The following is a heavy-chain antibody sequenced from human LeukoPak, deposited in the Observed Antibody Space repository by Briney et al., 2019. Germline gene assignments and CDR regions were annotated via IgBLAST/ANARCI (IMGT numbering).Heavy chain of an antibody. Sequence: GASVKVSCKASGYTFTSYGISWVRQAPGQGLEWMGWISAYNGNTNYAQKLQGRVTMTTDTSKSTAYMELRSLRSDDTAVYYCARRSMVRGLGYYGMDVWGKGTTVTVSS. V-gene: IGHV1-18*04. CDR3: ARRSMVRGLGYYGMDV. CDR2: ISAYNGNT. D-gene: IGHD3-10*01. CDR1: GYTFTSYG. J-gene: IGHJ6*04.